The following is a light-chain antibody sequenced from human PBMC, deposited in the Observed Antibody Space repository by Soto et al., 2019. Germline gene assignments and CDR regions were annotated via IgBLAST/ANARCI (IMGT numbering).Light chain of an antibody. J-gene: IGLJ2*01. CDR1: SSNIGRRF. CDR3: AAWDDSLSGPV. CDR2: SNN. V-gene: IGLV1-47*02. Sequence: QAVVTQPPSASATPGQRVTISCSGSSSNIGRRFVYWYQHLPGTAPKLLIYSNNQRPSGVPDRFSGSKSGTSASLAISGLRSDDEADYYWAAWDDSLSGPVFGGGTKLTVL.